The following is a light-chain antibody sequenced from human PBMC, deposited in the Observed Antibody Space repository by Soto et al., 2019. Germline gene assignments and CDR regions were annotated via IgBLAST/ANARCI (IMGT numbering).Light chain of an antibody. J-gene: IGKJ2*02. CDR1: LRVSIY. CDR2: DAY. CDR3: QQRSNWSGT. Sequence: EIVLTQSPATLSLSPEERATLSCRVSLRVSIYLAWYQQKPGQAPRRLIYDAYNRASGIPARFSGSGSGTNFTLTISCLEPGDFAGYYSQQRSNWSGTFGQGTKLEI. V-gene: IGKV3-11*01.